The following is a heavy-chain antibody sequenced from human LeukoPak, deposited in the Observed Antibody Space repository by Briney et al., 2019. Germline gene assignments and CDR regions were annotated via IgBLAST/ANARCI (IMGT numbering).Heavy chain of an antibody. V-gene: IGHV3-30*02. Sequence: GGSLRLSCAASGFTFSSYGMHWVRQAPGKGLEWVAFIRYDGSNKYYADSVKGRFTISRDNSKNTLYLQMNSLRAEDTAVYYCAREEGKLWYQYFDYWGQGTLVTVSS. CDR1: GFTFSSYG. J-gene: IGHJ4*02. CDR3: AREEGKLWYQYFDY. D-gene: IGHD5-18*01. CDR2: IRYDGSNK.